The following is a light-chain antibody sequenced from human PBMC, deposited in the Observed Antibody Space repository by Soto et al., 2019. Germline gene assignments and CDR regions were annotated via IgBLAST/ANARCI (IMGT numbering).Light chain of an antibody. Sequence: QSVLAQPPSVSGAPGQKVTISCTGSSSNIGAGYDLHWYQQLPGTAPKLLLYGNINRPSGVPDRFSGSKSGTSASLAITGLQAEDEADYYCQSYDTSMSAYVFGTGTKVNV. V-gene: IGLV1-40*01. J-gene: IGLJ1*01. CDR3: QSYDTSMSAYV. CDR1: SSNIGAGYD. CDR2: GNI.